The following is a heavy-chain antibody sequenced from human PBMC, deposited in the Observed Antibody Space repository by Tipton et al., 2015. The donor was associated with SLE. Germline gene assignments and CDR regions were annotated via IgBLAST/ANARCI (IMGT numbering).Heavy chain of an antibody. J-gene: IGHJ4*02. CDR3: ARSSGDSLYYFNY. CDR2: IQTSGST. D-gene: IGHD2-15*01. CDR1: GASISSGDYH. V-gene: IGHV4-61*02. Sequence: TLSLTCTVSGASISSGDYHWGWIRQPAGNGLEWIGRIQTSGSTNFNPSLKSRVTIAVDTSKNQFSLKLSSVTAADTAVYYCARSSGDSLYYFNYWGQGALVTVSS.